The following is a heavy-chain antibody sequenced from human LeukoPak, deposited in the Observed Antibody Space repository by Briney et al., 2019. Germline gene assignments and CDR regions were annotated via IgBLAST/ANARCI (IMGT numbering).Heavy chain of an antibody. Sequence: GGSLRLSCAASGFTFSSYAMHWVRQAPGKGLEWVAFIRYDGSNKYFADSVKGRFTISRYNSKNTLYLQMNDLRAEDTAVYYCAKIPSAVPGRRFDYWGQGTLVTVSS. CDR1: GFTFSSYA. CDR3: AKIPSAVPGRRFDY. CDR2: IRYDGSNK. J-gene: IGHJ4*02. D-gene: IGHD6-19*01. V-gene: IGHV3-30*02.